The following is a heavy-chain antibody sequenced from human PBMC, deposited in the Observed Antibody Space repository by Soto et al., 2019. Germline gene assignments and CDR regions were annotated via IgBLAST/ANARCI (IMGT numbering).Heavy chain of an antibody. Sequence: GGSLRLSCAASGFTFSSYWMHWVRQAPGKGLVWVSRINSDGSSTSYADSVKGRFTISRDNAKNTLYLQMNSLRAEDTAVYYCARDREQLELRWVRTLFHTDNWFDPWGQGTLVTVSS. D-gene: IGHD1-7*01. CDR2: INSDGSST. V-gene: IGHV3-74*01. CDR3: ARDREQLELRWVRTLFHTDNWFDP. J-gene: IGHJ5*02. CDR1: GFTFSSYW.